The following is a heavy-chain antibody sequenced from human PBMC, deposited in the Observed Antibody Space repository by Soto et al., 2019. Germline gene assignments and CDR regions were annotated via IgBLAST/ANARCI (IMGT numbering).Heavy chain of an antibody. CDR1: GGSFSGYY. CDR2: INHSGST. Sequence: SETLSLTCAVYGGSFSGYYWSWIRQPPGKGLEWIGEINHSGSTNYNPSLKSRVTISVDMSKNQFSLKLSSVTAADTAVYYCARTGYSYANDAFDIWGQGTMVTVSS. CDR3: ARTGYSYANDAFDI. J-gene: IGHJ3*02. V-gene: IGHV4-34*01. D-gene: IGHD5-18*01.